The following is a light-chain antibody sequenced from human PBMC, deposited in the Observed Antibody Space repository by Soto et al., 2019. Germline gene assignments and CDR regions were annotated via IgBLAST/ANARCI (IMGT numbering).Light chain of an antibody. CDR1: SSDIGGYNF. V-gene: IGLV2-14*01. CDR3: NSYRTVGTYV. Sequence: QSVLTQPASVSGSPGQSITIACTGTSSDIGGYNFVSWYQQHPGKAPKLLIYDVGNRPSGVSNRFSGSKSGNTASLTISGLQAEDEAHYYCNSYRTVGTYVFGTGTKLTVL. CDR2: DVG. J-gene: IGLJ1*01.